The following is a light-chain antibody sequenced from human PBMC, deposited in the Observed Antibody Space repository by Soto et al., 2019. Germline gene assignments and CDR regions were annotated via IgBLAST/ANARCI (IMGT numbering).Light chain of an antibody. V-gene: IGKV1-13*02. J-gene: IGKJ4*01. Sequence: AVQLTQSPSSLSASVGDRVTITCRARQGISSALAWYQQKPGKTPKLLIYEASRLEIAVPSRFSGRGSGRGVSLTISSLKPEDFATYYCHQRSSYTPLTFGGGTKVEV. CDR2: EAS. CDR3: HQRSSYTPLT. CDR1: QGISSA.